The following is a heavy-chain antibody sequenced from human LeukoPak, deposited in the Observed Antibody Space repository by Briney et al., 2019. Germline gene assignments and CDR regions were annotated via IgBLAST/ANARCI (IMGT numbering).Heavy chain of an antibody. CDR3: ARGNNLPMDV. J-gene: IGHJ6*04. Sequence: GESLKISCKGSGYSFTSYWIGWVRQATGQGLEWMGWMNPNSGNTGYAQKFQGRVTMTRNTSISTAYMELSSLRSEDTAVYYCARGNNLPMDVWGKGTTVTVSS. V-gene: IGHV1-8*02. CDR2: MNPNSGNT. CDR1: GYSFTSYW.